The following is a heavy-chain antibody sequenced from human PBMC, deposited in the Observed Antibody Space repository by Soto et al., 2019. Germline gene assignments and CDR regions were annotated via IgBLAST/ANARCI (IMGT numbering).Heavy chain of an antibody. CDR2: IFPDDSDT. CDR3: ARLIGGSSWFDL. Sequence: PGESLKISCKVSGYSFTTNWIAWVRQRPGKGLEWMGSIFPDDSDTRYSPSFQGQVTISVDKAVTTAYLQWSSLKASDSAMYYCARLIGGSSWFDLWGQGALVTVSS. J-gene: IGHJ5*02. V-gene: IGHV5-51*01. CDR1: GYSFTTNW. D-gene: IGHD2-15*01.